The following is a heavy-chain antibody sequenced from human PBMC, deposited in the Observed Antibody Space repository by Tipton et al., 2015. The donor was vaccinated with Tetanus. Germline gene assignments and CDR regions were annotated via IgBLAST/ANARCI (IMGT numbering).Heavy chain of an antibody. CDR1: GLTFSTSG. J-gene: IGHJ4*02. CDR2: ISYDGTKK. D-gene: IGHD3-10*01. V-gene: IGHV3-30*03. Sequence: SLRLSCAVSGLTFSTSGYHWVRQAPGKGLETVAVISYDGTKKDYADSMKGRCSISRDNSKSTLYLQMNSLTLEDTAVYYCARAPGLLIVLWGQGPLVSVSS. CDR3: ARAPGLLIVL.